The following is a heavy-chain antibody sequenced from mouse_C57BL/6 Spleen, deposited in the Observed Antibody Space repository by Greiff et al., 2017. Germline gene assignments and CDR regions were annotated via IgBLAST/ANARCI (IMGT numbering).Heavy chain of an antibody. Sequence: QVQLQQSGPELVKPGASVKISCKASGYTFTDYYINWVKQRPGQGLEWIGWIFPGSGSTYYNEKFKGKATLTVDKSSSTAYMLLSSLTSEDSAVYFCARSYYYGSSDRYFDVWGTGTTVTVSS. CDR1: GYTFTDYY. CDR3: ARSYYYGSSDRYFDV. D-gene: IGHD1-1*01. J-gene: IGHJ1*03. CDR2: IFPGSGST. V-gene: IGHV1-75*01.